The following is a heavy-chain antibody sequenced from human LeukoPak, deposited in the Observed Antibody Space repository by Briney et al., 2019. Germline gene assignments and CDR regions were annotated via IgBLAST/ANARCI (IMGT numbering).Heavy chain of an antibody. Sequence: PSETLSLTCAVYGGSFSGYYWSWIRQPPGKGLEWIGEINHSGSTNYNPSLKSRVTISVDTSKNQFSLKLSSVTAADTAVYYCARTIAVAGTCYFDYWGQGTLVTVSS. CDR1: GGSFSGYY. J-gene: IGHJ4*02. CDR2: INHSGST. CDR3: ARTIAVAGTCYFDY. V-gene: IGHV4-34*01. D-gene: IGHD6-19*01.